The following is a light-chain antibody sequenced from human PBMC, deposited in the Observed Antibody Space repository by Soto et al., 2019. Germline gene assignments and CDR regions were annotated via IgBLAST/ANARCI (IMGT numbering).Light chain of an antibody. J-gene: IGKJ4*01. CDR3: QQYYTTPLT. Sequence: DIVMTQSPDSLAVSLGERATINCKSSQSVLYSSNNKNYLAWYQQKAGQPPNLLIYWASTRESGVPDRFSGSGSGTDFTLTISSLQAEDVAIYYCQQYYTTPLTCGGGTKGDIK. CDR1: QSVLYSSNNKNY. V-gene: IGKV4-1*01. CDR2: WAS.